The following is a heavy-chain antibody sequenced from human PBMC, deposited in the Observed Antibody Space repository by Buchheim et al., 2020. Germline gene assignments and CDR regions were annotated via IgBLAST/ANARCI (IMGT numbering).Heavy chain of an antibody. J-gene: IGHJ4*02. V-gene: IGHV1-69*02. Sequence: QVQLVQSGAEVKKPGSSVKVSCKASGGTFSSYTISWVRQAPGQGLEWMGRIIPILGIANYAQKFQGRVTITADKYTSTAYMELSSLRSEDTAVYYCARALVEMATINLPDYWGQGTL. D-gene: IGHD5-24*01. CDR1: GGTFSSYT. CDR2: IIPILGIA. CDR3: ARALVEMATINLPDY.